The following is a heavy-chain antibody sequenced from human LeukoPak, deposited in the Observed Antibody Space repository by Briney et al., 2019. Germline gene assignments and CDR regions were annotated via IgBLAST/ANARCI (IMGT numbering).Heavy chain of an antibody. V-gene: IGHV4-4*07. J-gene: IGHJ5*02. CDR3: SRDWESLTGYFSGNWFVP. CDR2: IYTSGST. Sequence: SETLSLTCTVSGGSVSSYYWSWIRQPAGKGLEWIGRIYTSGSTNYNPSLKSRVTMSVDTSKNQFSLKLSSVTAADTAVYYWSRDWESLTGYFSGNWFVPWGQGTLVTVSS. D-gene: IGHD3-9*01. CDR1: GGSVSSYY.